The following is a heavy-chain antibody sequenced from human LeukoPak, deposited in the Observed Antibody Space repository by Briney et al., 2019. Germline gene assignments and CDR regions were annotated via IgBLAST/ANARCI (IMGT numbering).Heavy chain of an antibody. V-gene: IGHV1-69*02. CDR3: ARGGVGALGAFDI. J-gene: IGHJ3*02. CDR1: GGTFSSYT. CDR2: IIPIPGIA. Sequence: ASVKVSCKASGGTFSSYTISWVRQAPGQGLEWMGRIIPIPGIANYAQKFQGRVTITADKSTSTAYMELSSLRSEDTAVYYCARGGVGALGAFDIWGQGTMVTVSS. D-gene: IGHD1-26*01.